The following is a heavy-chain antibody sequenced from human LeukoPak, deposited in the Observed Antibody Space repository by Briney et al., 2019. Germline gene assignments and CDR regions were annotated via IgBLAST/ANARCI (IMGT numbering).Heavy chain of an antibody. V-gene: IGHV3-23*01. CDR3: AKASSGYDSHYYYGLDV. D-gene: IGHD5-12*01. CDR1: GFTFSSYA. CDR2: ISGSGGST. Sequence: PGGSLRLSCAASGFTFSSYAMSWVRQAPGKGLEWVSAISGSGGSTYYADSVKGRFTISRDNSKNTLDLQMNSLRPEDTAVYYCAKASSGYDSHYYYGLDVWGQGTTVTVSS. J-gene: IGHJ6*02.